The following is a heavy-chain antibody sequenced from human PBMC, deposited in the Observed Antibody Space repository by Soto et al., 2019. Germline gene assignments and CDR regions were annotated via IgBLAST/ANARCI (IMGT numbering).Heavy chain of an antibody. Sequence: ASVKVSCKASGYTFTSYGISWVRQAPGQGLEWMGWISAYNGNTNYAQKLQGRVTMTTDTSTSTAYMELRSLRSDDTAVYYCARVKSGYSGYAAFYYYGMDVWGQGTTVTVSS. D-gene: IGHD5-12*01. J-gene: IGHJ6*02. CDR2: ISAYNGNT. CDR3: ARVKSGYSGYAAFYYYGMDV. CDR1: GYTFTSYG. V-gene: IGHV1-18*01.